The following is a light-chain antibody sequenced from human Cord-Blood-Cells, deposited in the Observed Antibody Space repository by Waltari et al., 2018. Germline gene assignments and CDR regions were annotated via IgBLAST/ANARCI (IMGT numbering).Light chain of an antibody. CDR1: QSISSY. V-gene: IGKV1-39*01. J-gene: IGKJ1*01. CDR2: AAS. Sequence: DIQLTLSPSSLSACLGDRVTITCRASQSISSYLNWYQQKPGKAPKLLIYAASSLQSGVPSRFSGSGSGTDFTLTISSLQPEDFATYYCQQSYSTPRTFGQGTKVEIK. CDR3: QQSYSTPRT.